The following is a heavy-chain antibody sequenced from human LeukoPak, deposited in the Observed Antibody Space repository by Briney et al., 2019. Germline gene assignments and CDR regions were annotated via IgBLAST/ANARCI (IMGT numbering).Heavy chain of an antibody. CDR3: ARVHDYGNWFDP. Sequence: ASVKVSCKASGYTFTSYGISWVRQAPGQGLEWMGIINPSGGSTSYAQKFQGRVTMTRDTSTSTVYMELSSLRSEDTAVYYCARVHDYGNWFDPWGQGTLVTVSS. V-gene: IGHV1-46*01. CDR2: INPSGGST. CDR1: GYTFTSYG. D-gene: IGHD4-17*01. J-gene: IGHJ5*02.